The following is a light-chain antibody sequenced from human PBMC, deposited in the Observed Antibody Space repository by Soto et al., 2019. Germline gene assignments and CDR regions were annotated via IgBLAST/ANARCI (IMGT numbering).Light chain of an antibody. J-gene: IGKJ1*01. CDR1: QSVSSNY. CDR2: GAS. Sequence: ELVLTQSPGTLSLSPGEGATLSCRASQSVSSNYLAWYQQKPGQAPRLLVYGASSRATGFPDRFSVSGSGIDFILTISRLEPEDFAVYYCQLYGFVPGTFGQGTKVEIK. V-gene: IGKV3-20*01. CDR3: QLYGFVPGT.